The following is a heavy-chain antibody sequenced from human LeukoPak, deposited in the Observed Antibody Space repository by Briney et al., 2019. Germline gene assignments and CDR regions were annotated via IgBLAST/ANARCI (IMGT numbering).Heavy chain of an antibody. CDR2: ISGSGGST. J-gene: IGHJ3*02. CDR1: GFTFSSYA. V-gene: IGHV3-23*01. CDR3: ARTLAVGVAFDI. D-gene: IGHD1-26*01. Sequence: PGGSLRLSCAASGFTFSSYAMSWVRQAPGKGLEWVSAISGSGGSTYYADSVKGRFTISRDNSKNTLYLQMNSLRAEDTAVYYCARTLAVGVAFDIWGQGTMVTVSS.